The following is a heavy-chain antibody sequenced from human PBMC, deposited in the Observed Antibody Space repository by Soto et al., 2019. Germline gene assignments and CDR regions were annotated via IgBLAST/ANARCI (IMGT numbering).Heavy chain of an antibody. D-gene: IGHD3-3*01. CDR2: ISGSGGST. CDR3: AKDQNVGFLDQYYYYYYGMDV. V-gene: IGHV3-23*01. J-gene: IGHJ6*02. CDR1: GFTFSSYA. Sequence: PGGSLRLSCAASGFTFSSYAMSWVRQAPGKGLEWVSAISGSGGSTYYADSVKGRFTISRDNSKNTLYLQMNSLRAEDTAVYYCAKDQNVGFLDQYYYYYYGMDVWGQGTTVTVSS.